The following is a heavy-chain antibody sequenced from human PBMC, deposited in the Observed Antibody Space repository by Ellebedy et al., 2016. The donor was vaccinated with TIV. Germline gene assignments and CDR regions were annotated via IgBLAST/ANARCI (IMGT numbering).Heavy chain of an antibody. Sequence: GGSLRLSXAASGFTFGDYAMSWFRQAPGKGLEWVGFIRSKAYGGTTEYAASVKGRFTISRDDSKSIAYLQMNSLKTEDTAVYYCTREMDTAMVYPLYYFDYWGQGTLVTVSS. CDR3: TREMDTAMVYPLYYFDY. CDR1: GFTFGDYA. D-gene: IGHD5-18*01. V-gene: IGHV3-49*03. CDR2: IRSKAYGGTT. J-gene: IGHJ4*02.